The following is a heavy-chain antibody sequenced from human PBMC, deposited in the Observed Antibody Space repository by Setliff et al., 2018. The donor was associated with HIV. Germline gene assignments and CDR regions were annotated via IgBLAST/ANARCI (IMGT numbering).Heavy chain of an antibody. CDR1: GGTFTSYA. J-gene: IGHJ4*02. Sequence: SVKVSCKASGGTFTSYAINWVRQAPGQGPEWMGGIIPIFDAANNAQKFQGRLKISAVQSTMTAYMERSSLRSEDTAIYYCARDGAGRYDNRGYYGNFDYWGQGTLVTVSS. CDR2: IIPIFDAA. CDR3: ARDGAGRYDNRGYYGNFDY. D-gene: IGHD3-22*01. V-gene: IGHV1-69*13.